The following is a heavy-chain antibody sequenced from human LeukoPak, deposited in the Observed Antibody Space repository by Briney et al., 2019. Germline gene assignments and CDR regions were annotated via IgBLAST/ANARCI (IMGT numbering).Heavy chain of an antibody. CDR3: AKDVVVASKAYFDY. J-gene: IGHJ4*02. CDR1: GFTFSSYA. CDR2: ISGSGGST. V-gene: IGHV3-23*01. D-gene: IGHD2-15*01. Sequence: GGSLRLSCAASGFTFSSYAMSWVRQAPGKGLEWVSAISGSGGSTYYADSVKGRFTISRDNSKNTLYLQMNSLRGEDTAVYYCAKDVVVASKAYFDYWGQGTMVTVSS.